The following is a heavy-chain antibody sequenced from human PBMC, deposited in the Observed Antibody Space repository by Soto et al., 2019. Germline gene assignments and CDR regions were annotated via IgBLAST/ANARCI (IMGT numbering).Heavy chain of an antibody. D-gene: IGHD3-22*01. Sequence: QAGGSLRLSCAASGFIFSNYAMTWVRQAPGKGLEWVSAISGSSDTTYYADSVKGRFTISRDNSKNTLYLQMNSLRAEDTAVYYCAKYLYDVSGFYGIFDYWGQGTLVTVSS. CDR1: GFIFSNYA. CDR2: ISGSSDTT. CDR3: AKYLYDVSGFYGIFDY. V-gene: IGHV3-23*01. J-gene: IGHJ4*02.